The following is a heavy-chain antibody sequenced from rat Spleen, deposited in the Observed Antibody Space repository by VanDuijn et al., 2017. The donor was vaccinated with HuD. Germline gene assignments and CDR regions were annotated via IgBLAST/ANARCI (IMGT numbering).Heavy chain of an antibody. CDR2: IIYDGSRT. Sequence: EVQLVESGGGLVQPGRSLKLSCAASGFTFSNYDMAWVRQAPTKGLEWVATIIYDGSRTYYRDSGKGRFTISRDNTKNTLYLQMDSLRSDDTATYYCATRDGGYPGWGQGTLVTVSS. J-gene: IGHJ3*01. D-gene: IGHD1-11*01. V-gene: IGHV5S10*01. CDR3: ATRDGGYPG. CDR1: GFTFSNYD.